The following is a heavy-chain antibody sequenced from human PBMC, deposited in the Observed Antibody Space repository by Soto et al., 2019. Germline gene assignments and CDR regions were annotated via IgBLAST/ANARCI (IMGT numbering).Heavy chain of an antibody. Sequence: SETLSLTCSVSGGSVSNDDYFWGWIRQSPGKGLEWIGYVYHSGSTNYNPALKSRATVSVDKSKNQFSLALTSMTAADTAFYYCARATGSGYYTPWGQGTLVTVSS. CDR1: GGSVSNDDYF. J-gene: IGHJ5*02. D-gene: IGHD3-22*01. CDR2: VYHSGST. V-gene: IGHV4-61*08. CDR3: ARATGSGYYTP.